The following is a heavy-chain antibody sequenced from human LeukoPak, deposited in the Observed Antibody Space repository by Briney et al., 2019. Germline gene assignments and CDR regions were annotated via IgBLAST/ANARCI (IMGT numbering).Heavy chain of an antibody. CDR2: VSYDGSNK. J-gene: IGHJ4*02. Sequence: GGSLRLSCAASAFTFSYYAMHWVRQAPGKGLEWVAVVSYDGSNKYYADSVKGRFTISRDSSKNTLYLQMNSLRSEDTAVYYCARGPKYYYDDSAYYYGYFDYWGQGTLVTVSS. D-gene: IGHD3-22*01. V-gene: IGHV3-30-3*01. CDR1: AFTFSYYA. CDR3: ARGPKYYYDDSAYYYGYFDY.